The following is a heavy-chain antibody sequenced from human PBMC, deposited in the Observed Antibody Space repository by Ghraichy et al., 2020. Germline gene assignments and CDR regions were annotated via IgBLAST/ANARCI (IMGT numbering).Heavy chain of an antibody. CDR3: ARGSEPSESITMVQGVIYWRWFDP. CDR1: GGSFSGYY. CDR2: INHSGST. J-gene: IGHJ5*02. D-gene: IGHD3-10*01. Sequence: SQTLSLTCAVYGGSFSGYYWSWIRQPPGKGLEWIGEINHSGSTNYNPSLKSRVTISVDTSKNQFSLKLSSVTAADTAVYYCARGSEPSESITMVQGVIYWRWFDPWGQGTLVTVSS. V-gene: IGHV4-34*01.